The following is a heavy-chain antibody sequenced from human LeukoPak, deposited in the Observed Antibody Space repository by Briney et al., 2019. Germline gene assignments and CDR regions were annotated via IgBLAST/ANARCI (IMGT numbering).Heavy chain of an antibody. CDR2: IRSKAYGGTT. Sequence: GGSLRLSCAGSGLTFSRYWMSWVRQAPGKGLEWVGFIRSKAYGGTTEYAASVKGRFTISRDDSKSIAYLQMNSLKTEDTAVYYCTRESESSSWLPADYYYYYYMDVWGKGTTVTISS. D-gene: IGHD6-13*01. J-gene: IGHJ6*03. CDR1: GLTFSRYW. CDR3: TRESESSSWLPADYYYYYYMDV. V-gene: IGHV3-49*04.